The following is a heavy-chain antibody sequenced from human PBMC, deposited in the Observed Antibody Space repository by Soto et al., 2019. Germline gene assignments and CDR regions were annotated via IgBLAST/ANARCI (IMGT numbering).Heavy chain of an antibody. J-gene: IGHJ5*02. D-gene: IGHD1-1*01. CDR2: AHSSGVT. V-gene: IGHV4-61*01. CDR3: VRDGTKTLRDWFDP. CDR1: GGSVSSGNYY. Sequence: SETLSFTCTVSGGSVSSGNYYWSWIRQPPGKGPEWIGYAHSSGVTNHNPSLKSRVMMSVDTSKKQFSLKLRSVTAADTAVYYCVRDGTKTLRDWFDPWGQGISVTVSS.